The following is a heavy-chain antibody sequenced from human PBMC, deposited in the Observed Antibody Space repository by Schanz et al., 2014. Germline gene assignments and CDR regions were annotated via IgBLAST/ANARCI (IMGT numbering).Heavy chain of an antibody. J-gene: IGHJ4*02. CDR3: ARANYRRKINFDY. CDR1: GFSFSSYS. Sequence: DLVESGGGLIQRGESLRLSCSASGFSFSSYSMNWVRQAPGKGLEWVAVIWYDENNKYYADSVKGRFTMSRDNSKNTLYLQMNSLRAEDTAVYYCARANYRRKINFDYWGRGTLVTVSS. CDR2: IWYDENNK. V-gene: IGHV3-33*08. D-gene: IGHD3-10*01.